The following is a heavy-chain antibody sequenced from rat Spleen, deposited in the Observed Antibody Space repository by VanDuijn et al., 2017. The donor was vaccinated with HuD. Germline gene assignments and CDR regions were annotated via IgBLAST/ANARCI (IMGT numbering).Heavy chain of an antibody. CDR1: VYSIKSSYR. CDR3: ARGYYDGTQGFAY. V-gene: IGHV3-3*01. CDR2: INSAGST. J-gene: IGHJ3*01. D-gene: IGHD1-12*02. Sequence: EVRLQESGPGLVKPSQTLSLTCSVTVYSIKSSYRWNWIRKFPGNKLEWMGYINSAGSTNYNPSLKSRISITRDTSKNQFFLQVNSVTAEDTATYYCARGYYDGTQGFAYWGQGTLVTVSS.